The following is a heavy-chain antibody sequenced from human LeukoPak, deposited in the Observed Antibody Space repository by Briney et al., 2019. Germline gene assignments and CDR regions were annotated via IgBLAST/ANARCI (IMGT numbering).Heavy chain of an antibody. CDR1: GFTFSSYS. D-gene: IGHD1-26*01. J-gene: IGHJ6*03. CDR2: IKQDGSEK. V-gene: IGHV3-7*01. Sequence: GGSLRLSCAASGFTFSSYSMNWVRQAPGKGLEWVANIKQDGSEKYYVDSVKSRFTISRDNAKNSLYLQMNSLRAEDTAVYYCARVSGSYTYYYYYYMDVWGKGTTVTVSS. CDR3: ARVSGSYTYYYYYYMDV.